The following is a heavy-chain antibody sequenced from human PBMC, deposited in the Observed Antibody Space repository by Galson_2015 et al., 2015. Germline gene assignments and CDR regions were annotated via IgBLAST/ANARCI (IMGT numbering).Heavy chain of an antibody. V-gene: IGHV3-7*01. CDR1: GFTFSSSW. CDR3: ARDFPGNRTQYNWYDP. CDR2: IKQDGSEK. J-gene: IGHJ5*02. Sequence: SLRLSCAASGFTFSSSWMSWVRQAPGKGLEWVANIKQDGSEKYYVDSVKGRFIISRDNAKNSLYLQMNSLRAEATAVYYCARDFPGNRTQYNWYDPWGQGTLVTVSS. D-gene: IGHD4-23*01.